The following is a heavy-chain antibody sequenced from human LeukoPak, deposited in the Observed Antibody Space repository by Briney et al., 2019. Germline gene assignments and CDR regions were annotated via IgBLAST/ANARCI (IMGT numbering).Heavy chain of an antibody. V-gene: IGHV3-21*01. D-gene: IGHD3-22*01. CDR1: GFTFSSYS. Sequence: GGSLRLSCAASGFTFSSYSMNWVRQAPGKGLEWVASISSSSSYIYYADSVKGRITISRDNSKNTPHLQMNSMGADDTAVYYWASPYYYQSSGLGYWGQGTLVTVSS. J-gene: IGHJ4*02. CDR2: ISSSSSYI. CDR3: ASPYYYQSSGLGY.